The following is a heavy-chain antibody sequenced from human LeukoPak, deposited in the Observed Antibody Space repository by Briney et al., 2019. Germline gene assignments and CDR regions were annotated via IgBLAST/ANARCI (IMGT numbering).Heavy chain of an antibody. V-gene: IGHV3-30*02. CDR2: IRFDGTEK. CDR3: AKDQAGY. J-gene: IGHJ4*02. CDR1: GFTFSDYG. Sequence: PGGSLRLSCAASGFTFSDYGMHWVRQAPGKGLEWVVFIRFDGTEKYYADSVKGRFTVSRDNSQNTLHLQMNSLRIEDTAFYYCAKDQAGYWGQGTLVTVSS.